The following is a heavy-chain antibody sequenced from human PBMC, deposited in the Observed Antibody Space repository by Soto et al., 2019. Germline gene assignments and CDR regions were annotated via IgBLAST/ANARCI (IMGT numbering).Heavy chain of an antibody. Sequence: ASVKVSCKVSVYTLTELSIQWVRQATGKGLEWMGGFDPEDGEAIYAQKFQGRVTMTEDTSTDTAYMELSSLRSEDTAVYYCATGMYCSGGSCSDYWGQGTLVTVSS. J-gene: IGHJ4*02. CDR2: FDPEDGEA. CDR3: ATGMYCSGGSCSDY. V-gene: IGHV1-24*01. CDR1: VYTLTELS. D-gene: IGHD2-15*01.